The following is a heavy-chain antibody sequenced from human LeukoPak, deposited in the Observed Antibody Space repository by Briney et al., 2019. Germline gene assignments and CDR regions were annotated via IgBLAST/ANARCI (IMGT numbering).Heavy chain of an antibody. V-gene: IGHV3-7*03. J-gene: IGHJ4*02. CDR2: IKQDGSEK. CDR3: ARVEDSGYDFFDY. CDR1: GFTFSSYW. Sequence: GGSLRLSCAASGFTFSSYWMSWVRQPPGKGREWVANIKQDGSEKYYVDSVKGRFTISRDNAKNSLYLQMNSLRAEDTAVYYCARVEDSGYDFFDYWGQGTLVTVSS. D-gene: IGHD5-12*01.